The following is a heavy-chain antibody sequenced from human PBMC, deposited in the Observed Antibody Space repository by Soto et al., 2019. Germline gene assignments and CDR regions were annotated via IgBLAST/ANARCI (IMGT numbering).Heavy chain of an antibody. D-gene: IGHD1-1*01. J-gene: IGHJ6*02. V-gene: IGHV4-30-4*01. CDR2: IYYSGNT. CDR3: ARGPPFRNDAFFHYGLDV. CDR1: DDSISSGSYY. Sequence: QVQLQESGPGLVKSSQTLSLTCSVSDDSISSGSYYGTWIRQPPGKGLEWIGYIYYSGNTYYNPSLETPVSMSLDRSKNQFSMQLNSVTAADTAVYFCARGPPFRNDAFFHYGLDVWGQGTAVTVSS.